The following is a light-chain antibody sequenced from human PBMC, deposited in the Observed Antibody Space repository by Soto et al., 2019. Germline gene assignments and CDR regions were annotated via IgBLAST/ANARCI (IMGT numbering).Light chain of an antibody. CDR2: GAA. V-gene: IGKV3-15*01. J-gene: IGKJ4*01. CDR1: QSVSIN. CDR3: QQYNNWPLT. Sequence: EIVMTQSPATLYVSPGERATLSCRASQSVSINLAWYQQKPGQAPRLLIYGAATRATGIPARFSGSGSGTEFTLTISSLQSEDFAVYYCQQYNNWPLTFGGGTKVEIK.